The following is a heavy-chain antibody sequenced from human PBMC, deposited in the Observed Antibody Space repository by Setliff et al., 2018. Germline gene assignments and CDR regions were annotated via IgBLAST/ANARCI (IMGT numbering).Heavy chain of an antibody. J-gene: IGHJ6*02. CDR1: GFTFSSYW. CDR2: INNDGSST. CDR3: ARGGDGYNNGMDV. V-gene: IGHV3-74*01. Sequence: PGGSLRLSCAVSGFTFSSYWMNWVRQTPGKGLEWVSRINNDGSSTTYEDSVKGRFTISRDNAKNTLYLQLSNLRAEDTAVYYCARGGDGYNNGMDVWGQGTMVTVS. D-gene: IGHD5-12*01.